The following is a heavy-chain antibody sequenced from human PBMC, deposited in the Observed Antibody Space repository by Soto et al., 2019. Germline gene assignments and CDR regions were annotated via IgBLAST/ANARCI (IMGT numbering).Heavy chain of an antibody. CDR3: ARTRPLWFGELLDDY. J-gene: IGHJ4*02. V-gene: IGHV4-31*03. CDR1: GGSISSGGYY. CDR2: IYYSGST. Sequence: QVQLQESGPGLVKPSQTLSLTCTVSGGSISSGGYYWSWIRQHPGKGLEWIGYIYYSGSTYYNQSLKSRVTISVDTSKNQFSLKLSSVTAADTAVYYCARTRPLWFGELLDDYWGQGTLVTVSS. D-gene: IGHD3-10*01.